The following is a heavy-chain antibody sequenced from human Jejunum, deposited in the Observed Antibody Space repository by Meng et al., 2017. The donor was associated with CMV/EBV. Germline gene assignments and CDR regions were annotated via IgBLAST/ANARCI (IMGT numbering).Heavy chain of an antibody. V-gene: IGHV4-34*01. CDR1: GGSFSNYS. Sequence: CAVSGGSFSNYSWSWIRQPPVTRLEWIGEINHRGSTNYNPSLKSRVTISLDTSMNQFSLKLTSMTAADTSVYYCAREIIFGGSYADCWGQGTLVTVSS. CDR2: INHRGST. CDR3: AREIIFGGSYADC. D-gene: IGHD1-26*01. J-gene: IGHJ4*02.